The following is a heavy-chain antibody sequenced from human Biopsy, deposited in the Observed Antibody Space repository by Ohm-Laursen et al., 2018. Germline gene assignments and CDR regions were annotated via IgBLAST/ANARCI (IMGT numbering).Heavy chain of an antibody. V-gene: IGHV1-69*13. J-gene: IGHJ4*02. Sequence: ASVKVSCKASGGTSTNYAISWVRQAPGQGLEWMGGIIPIFGTANYAQKFQGRVTITADESTSTAYMELSSLRSDDTAVYYCARDALGGGSYRFFYWGQGSLVTVSS. CDR2: IIPIFGTA. CDR3: ARDALGGGSYRFFY. D-gene: IGHD1-26*01. CDR1: GGTSTNYA.